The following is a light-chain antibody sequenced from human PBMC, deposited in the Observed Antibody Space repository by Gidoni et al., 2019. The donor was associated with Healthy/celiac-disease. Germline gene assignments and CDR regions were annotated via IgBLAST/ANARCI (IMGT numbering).Light chain of an antibody. Sequence: EIVLTQSPATLSLSPGERATLSCRASQSASSYLAWYQQKPGQAPRLLIYDATNRATVIPARFSGSGCGTDFTHIISSLEAEDLAVYCWQRRSNWPPWTFGQGTKVEIK. CDR3: QRRSNWPPWT. J-gene: IGKJ1*01. CDR1: QSASSY. CDR2: DAT. V-gene: IGKV3-11*01.